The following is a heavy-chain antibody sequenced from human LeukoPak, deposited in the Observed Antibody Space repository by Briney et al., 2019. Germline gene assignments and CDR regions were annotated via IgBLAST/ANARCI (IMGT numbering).Heavy chain of an antibody. CDR1: GGTFSSYA. CDR3: ARAILVGPSAFDI. Sequence: ASVKVSCKASGGTFSSYAISWVRQAPGQGLEWMGGIIPIFGTANYAQKLQGRVTMTTDTSTSTAYMELRSLRSDDTAVYYCARAILVGPSAFDIWGQGTMVTVSS. CDR2: IIPIFGTA. D-gene: IGHD2-15*01. J-gene: IGHJ3*02. V-gene: IGHV1-69*05.